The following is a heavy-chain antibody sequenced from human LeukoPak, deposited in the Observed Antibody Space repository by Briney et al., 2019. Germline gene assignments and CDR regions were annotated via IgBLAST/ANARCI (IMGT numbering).Heavy chain of an antibody. J-gene: IGHJ2*01. D-gene: IGHD3-16*01. V-gene: IGHV4-59*01. CDR2: AYYSGTT. CDR3: ARSDYYGLGSYNWFFDL. CDR1: GGYIGKFY. Sequence: SETLSLTCSVSGGYIGKFYWSWIRQSPGMGLGWIGYAYYSGTTRYNRSFRGRVSMSADDSRNLFSLRLRSVTAADTAVYYCARSDYYGLGSYNWFFDLWGRGTLVTVSS.